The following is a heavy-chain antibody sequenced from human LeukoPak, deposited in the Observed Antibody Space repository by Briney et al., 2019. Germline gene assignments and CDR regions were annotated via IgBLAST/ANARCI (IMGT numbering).Heavy chain of an antibody. CDR2: MNPNSGNT. CDR1: GYTFTSYD. CDR3: ARSDPRMATRRAASDY. V-gene: IGHV1-8*01. Sequence: GASVKVSCKASGYTFTSYDINWVRQATGQGLEWMGWMNPNSGNTGYAQKFQGRVTMTRNTSISIAYMELSSLRSEDTAVYYCARSDPRMATRRAASDYWGQGTLVTVSS. J-gene: IGHJ4*02. D-gene: IGHD5-24*01.